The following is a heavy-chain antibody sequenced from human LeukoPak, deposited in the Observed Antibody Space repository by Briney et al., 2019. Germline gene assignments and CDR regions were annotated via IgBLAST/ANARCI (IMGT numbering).Heavy chain of an antibody. CDR1: GFTFSSYG. V-gene: IGHV3-30*18. CDR2: MSYDGSNK. J-gene: IGHJ4*02. CDR3: AKDLYYYDSSGFIMPDY. Sequence: GGSLRLSCAASGFTFSSYGVHWVRQAPGKGLEWVAVMSYDGSNKYYADSVKGRFTISRDNSKNTLYLQMNSLRAEDTAVYYCAKDLYYYDSSGFIMPDYWGQGTLVTVSS. D-gene: IGHD3-22*01.